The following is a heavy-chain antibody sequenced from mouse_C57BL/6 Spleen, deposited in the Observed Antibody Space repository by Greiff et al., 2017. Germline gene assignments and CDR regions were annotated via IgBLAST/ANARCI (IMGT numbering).Heavy chain of an antibody. CDR3: ARDSSGYSAWFAY. CDR2: IYPGSGNT. Sequence: QVQLQQSGAELVRPGASVKLSCKASGYTFTDYYINWVKQRPGQGLEWIARIYPGSGNTYYNEKFKGKATLTAEKSSSTAYMQLSRLTSEVSAVYFCARDSSGYSAWFAYWGQGTLVTVSA. V-gene: IGHV1-76*01. J-gene: IGHJ3*01. CDR1: GYTFTDYY. D-gene: IGHD3-2*02.